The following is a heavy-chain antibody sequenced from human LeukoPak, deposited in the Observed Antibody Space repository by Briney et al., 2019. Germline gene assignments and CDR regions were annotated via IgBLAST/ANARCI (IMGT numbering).Heavy chain of an antibody. CDR2: ISGSGGST. Sequence: GGSLRLSCAASGFTFGNYAMSWVRQAPGKGLEWVSAISGSGGSTYYADSVKGRFSISRDNSKNTLYLQMNSLRAEDTAVYYCAKGGLYYYGSGNRDGMDVWGQGTTVTVSS. CDR1: GFTFGNYA. CDR3: AKGGLYYYGSGNRDGMDV. J-gene: IGHJ6*02. D-gene: IGHD3-10*01. V-gene: IGHV3-23*01.